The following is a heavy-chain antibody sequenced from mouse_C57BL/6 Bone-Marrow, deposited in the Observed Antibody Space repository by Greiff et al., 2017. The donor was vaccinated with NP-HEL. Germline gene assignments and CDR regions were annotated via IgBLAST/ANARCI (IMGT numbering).Heavy chain of an antibody. J-gene: IGHJ2*01. CDR1: GYTFTSYW. D-gene: IGHD3-2*02. CDR3: ARLGSSGYYLSD. CDR2: IDPSDSYT. V-gene: IGHV1-69*01. Sequence: QVQLQQPGAELVMPGASVKLSCKASGYTFTSYWMHWVKQRPGQGLEWIGEIDPSDSYTNYNQKFKGKSTLTVDKSSSTAYMQLSSLTSEDSAVYDCARLGSSGYYLSDWGQGTTLTVSS.